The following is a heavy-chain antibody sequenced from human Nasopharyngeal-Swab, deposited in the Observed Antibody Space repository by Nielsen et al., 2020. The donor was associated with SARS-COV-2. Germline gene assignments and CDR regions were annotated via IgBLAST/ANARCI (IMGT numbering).Heavy chain of an antibody. V-gene: IGHV1-2*02. J-gene: IGHJ4*02. Sequence: ASVKVSCKASGYTLTGYYMHWVRQAPGQGLEGMGWINPHSRGTKYAQKFQGRVTMTSDTSINTAYMELRRLRSDDTAVYYCARDDSGDYGYFGHWGQGTLVTVSS. CDR1: GYTLTGYY. CDR3: ARDDSGDYGYFGH. CDR2: INPHSRGT. D-gene: IGHD4-17*01.